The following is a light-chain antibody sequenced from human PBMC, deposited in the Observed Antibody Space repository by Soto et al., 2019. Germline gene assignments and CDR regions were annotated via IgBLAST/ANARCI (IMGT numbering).Light chain of an antibody. Sequence: DIQLTQSPSSLSSSVGDRVTITCRASQSISTYLNWYQQKPGKAPDLLIAGASTLLSGVPSRFSGSGSGTDFTLTISTLHPEDFATYYCQQTYNAPRTFGHGTKVEVK. V-gene: IGKV1-39*01. CDR1: QSISTY. J-gene: IGKJ1*01. CDR3: QQTYNAPRT. CDR2: GAS.